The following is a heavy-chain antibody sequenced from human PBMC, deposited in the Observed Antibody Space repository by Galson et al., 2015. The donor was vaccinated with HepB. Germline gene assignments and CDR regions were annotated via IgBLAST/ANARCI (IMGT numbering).Heavy chain of an antibody. D-gene: IGHD3-22*01. V-gene: IGHV3-7*01. Sequence: SLRLSCAASGFNFSSYRMTWFRQAPGKGLEWVANIKHDGSETWYVDSMRGRLTISRDNAKNSLYLKMNSLRVEDTAVYYCARAGDRSGYFQLRWFDPWGQGTLVTVSS. CDR1: GFNFSSYR. CDR2: IKHDGSET. J-gene: IGHJ5*02. CDR3: ARAGDRSGYFQLRWFDP.